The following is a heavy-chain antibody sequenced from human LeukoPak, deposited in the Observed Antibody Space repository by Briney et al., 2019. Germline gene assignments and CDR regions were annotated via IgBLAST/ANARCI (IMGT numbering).Heavy chain of an antibody. CDR2: ISGSGGST. J-gene: IGHJ4*02. Sequence: PGGSLRLSCTASGFTFSSYAMSWVRQAPGKGPEWVSAISGSGGSTYYADSVKGRFTISRDNSKNTLYLQMNSLRAEDTAVYYCAKDTPMVRGVIDYWGQGTLVTVSS. CDR1: GFTFSSYA. CDR3: AKDTPMVRGVIDY. V-gene: IGHV3-23*01. D-gene: IGHD3-10*01.